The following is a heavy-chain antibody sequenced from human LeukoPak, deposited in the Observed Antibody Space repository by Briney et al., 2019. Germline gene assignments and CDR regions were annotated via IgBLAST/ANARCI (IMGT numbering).Heavy chain of an antibody. Sequence: GGSLRLSCAASGFTVSSNYMSWVRQAPGKGLEWVSAISGSGGSTYYADSVKGRFTISRDNSKNTLYLQMNSLRAEDTAVYYCAKVGWGLLVGPLDVWGKGTTVTVSS. CDR2: ISGSGGST. CDR3: AKVGWGLLVGPLDV. V-gene: IGHV3-23*01. J-gene: IGHJ6*04. D-gene: IGHD1-26*01. CDR1: GFTVSSNY.